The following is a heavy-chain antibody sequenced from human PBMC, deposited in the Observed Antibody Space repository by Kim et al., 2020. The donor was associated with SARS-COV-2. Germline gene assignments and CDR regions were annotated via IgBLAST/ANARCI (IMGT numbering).Heavy chain of an antibody. CDR2: IIPIFGTA. D-gene: IGHD3-10*01. J-gene: IGHJ5*02. CDR3: ARETWFHNWFDP. CDR1: GGTFSSYA. Sequence: SVKVSCKASGGTFSSYAISWVRQAPGQGLEWMGGIIPIFGTANYAQKFQGRVTITADESTTTAYMELSSLRPEDTAVYYCARETWFHNWFDPWSQGPLV. V-gene: IGHV1-69*13.